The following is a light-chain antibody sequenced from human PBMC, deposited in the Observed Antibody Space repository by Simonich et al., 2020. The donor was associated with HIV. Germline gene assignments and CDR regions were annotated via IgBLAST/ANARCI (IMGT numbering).Light chain of an antibody. Sequence: DIVLTPSPDSLAVSLGERATINCKSRQSVLYSSNNKNYLAWYPQKPGQPPKLLIYWASTREAGVPDRFSVSGSGTDFTLTISSLQAEDVAVYYCQQYYSTPLTFGGGTKVEIK. CDR3: QQYYSTPLT. J-gene: IGKJ4*01. CDR1: QSVLYSSNNKNY. CDR2: WAS. V-gene: IGKV4-1*01.